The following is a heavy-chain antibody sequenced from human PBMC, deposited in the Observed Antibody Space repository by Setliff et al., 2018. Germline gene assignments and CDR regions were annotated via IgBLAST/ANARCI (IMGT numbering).Heavy chain of an antibody. Sequence: ASVKVSCKASGYTFNDYIINWVRQAPGQGLEWVGWISPHTGKTYFAQKLQGRVTMTTDTSTETAYMELRSLKSDDTAIYFCARYTRDKYDTSGYYLSLDSWGQGTLVTVSS. CDR3: ARYTRDKYDTSGYYLSLDS. CDR1: GYTFNDYI. J-gene: IGHJ4*02. V-gene: IGHV1-18*01. D-gene: IGHD3-22*01. CDR2: ISPHTGKT.